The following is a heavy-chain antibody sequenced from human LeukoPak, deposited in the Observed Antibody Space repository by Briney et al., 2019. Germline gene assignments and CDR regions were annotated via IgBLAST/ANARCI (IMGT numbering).Heavy chain of an antibody. CDR1: GFTFSSYW. J-gene: IGHJ4*02. V-gene: IGHV3-7*01. CDR3: ARDAVWQLQAIDY. D-gene: IGHD1-26*01. CDR2: IKQDGSEK. Sequence: GRSLRLSCAASGFTFSSYWMSWVRQAPGKGLEWVANIKQDGSEKYYVDSVKGRLTISRDNAKNSLYLQMNSLRAEDTAVYYCARDAVWQLQAIDYWGQGTLVTVSS.